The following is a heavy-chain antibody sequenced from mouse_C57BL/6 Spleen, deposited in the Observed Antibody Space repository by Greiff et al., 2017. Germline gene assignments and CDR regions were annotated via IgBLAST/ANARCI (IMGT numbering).Heavy chain of an antibody. CDR3: ARSPHYYGSSHWYFDV. Sequence: VQLQQSGAELMKPGASVKLSCKATGYTFTGYWIEWVKQRPGHGLEWIGEILPGSGSTNYNEKFKGKATFTADTSSNTAYMQLSSLTTEDSAIYYCARSPHYYGSSHWYFDVWGTGTTVTGSS. CDR2: ILPGSGST. J-gene: IGHJ1*03. V-gene: IGHV1-9*01. D-gene: IGHD1-1*01. CDR1: GYTFTGYW.